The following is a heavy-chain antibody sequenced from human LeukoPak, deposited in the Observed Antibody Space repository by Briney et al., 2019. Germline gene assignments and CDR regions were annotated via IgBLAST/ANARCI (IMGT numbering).Heavy chain of an antibody. D-gene: IGHD5-18*01. V-gene: IGHV3-23*01. CDR1: GFTFSTYG. J-gene: IGHJ4*02. Sequence: GGSLRLSCAASGFTFSTYGMSWVRQAPGKGLEWVSAISGSGVSTYYADSVKGRFTISRDNSKNTLYLQMNSLRAEDTAVYYCARGPQLWSPELTFDYWGQGTLVTVSS. CDR3: ARGPQLWSPELTFDY. CDR2: ISGSGVST.